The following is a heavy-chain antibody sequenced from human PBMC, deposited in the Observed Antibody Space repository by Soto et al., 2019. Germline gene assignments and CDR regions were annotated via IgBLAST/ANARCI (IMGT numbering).Heavy chain of an antibody. CDR1: GASISGGCYS. CDR3: ARGYSGYGSGWYSIRFDP. V-gene: IGHV4-30-2*01. J-gene: IGHJ5*02. Sequence: KPXASLSLTFAVCGASISGGCYSWSWLRQPPGKGLEWIGYIYHSGSTYYNPSLKSRVTISVDRSKNQFSLKLSSVTAADTAVYYCARGYSGYGSGWYSIRFDPWGQGTLVTVSS. CDR2: IYHSGST. D-gene: IGHD6-19*01.